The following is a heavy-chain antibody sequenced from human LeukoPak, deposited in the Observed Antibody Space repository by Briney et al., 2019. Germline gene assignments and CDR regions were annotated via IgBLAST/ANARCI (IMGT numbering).Heavy chain of an antibody. D-gene: IGHD1-26*01. CDR3: AKDGAGRATRYFDY. Sequence: GGSLRLSCAASGFTFSSYGMHWVRQAPGKGLEWVAVISYDGSNKYYADSVKGRFTISRDNSKNTLYLQMNSLRAEDTAVYYCAKDGAGRATRYFDYWGQGTLVTVSS. CDR1: GFTFSSYG. CDR2: ISYDGSNK. V-gene: IGHV3-30*18. J-gene: IGHJ4*02.